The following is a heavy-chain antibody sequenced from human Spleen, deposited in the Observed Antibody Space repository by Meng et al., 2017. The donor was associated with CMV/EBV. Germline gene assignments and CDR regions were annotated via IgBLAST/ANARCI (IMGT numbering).Heavy chain of an antibody. CDR2: IKQDGSEK. Sequence: GGSLRLSCAGSGFRFGDYGMSWVRQAPGKGLEWVANIKQDGSEKYYVDSVKGRFTISRDNAKNSLYLQMNSLRAEDTAVYYCARDLVVAGIRGHYYYGMDVWGQGTTVTVSS. J-gene: IGHJ6*02. CDR1: GFRFGDYG. CDR3: ARDLVVAGIRGHYYYGMDV. D-gene: IGHD6-19*01. V-gene: IGHV3-7*01.